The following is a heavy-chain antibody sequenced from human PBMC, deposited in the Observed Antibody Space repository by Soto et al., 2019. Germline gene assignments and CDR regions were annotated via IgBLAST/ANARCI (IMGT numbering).Heavy chain of an antibody. CDR1: GYIFTSYG. Sequence: QVQLVQSEAEVKKPGASVKVSCKTSGYIFTSYGISWVRQAPGQGLEWMGWISTHNGNTNYAQKLQDRVTMTTDTSTSTAYMELRSLRSDDTAVYYCAREKSYYGSGTYYFYGMDVWGHGTTVTVPS. CDR2: ISTHNGNT. J-gene: IGHJ6*02. D-gene: IGHD3-10*01. V-gene: IGHV1-18*01. CDR3: AREKSYYGSGTYYFYGMDV.